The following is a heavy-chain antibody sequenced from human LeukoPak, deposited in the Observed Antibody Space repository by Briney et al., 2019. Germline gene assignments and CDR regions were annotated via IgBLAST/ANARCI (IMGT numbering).Heavy chain of an antibody. Sequence: PGGSLRLSCAASGFTFSSYAMSWVRQAPRKGLGWVSGISGSAYSTYYADSVQGRFTISRDNSKNTLYLQMNSLRAEDTAVYYCAKEAGYSGYDYPDYWGQGTLVTVSS. CDR3: AKEAGYSGYDYPDY. J-gene: IGHJ4*02. D-gene: IGHD5-12*01. CDR1: GFTFSSYA. V-gene: IGHV3-23*01. CDR2: ISGSAYST.